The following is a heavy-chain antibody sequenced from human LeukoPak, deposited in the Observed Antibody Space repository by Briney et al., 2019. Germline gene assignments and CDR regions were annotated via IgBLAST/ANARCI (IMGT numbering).Heavy chain of an antibody. J-gene: IGHJ4*02. CDR1: GFTFSSYS. D-gene: IGHD3-16*01. Sequence: GGSLRLSCAASGFTFSSYSMNWVRQAPGKGLEWVSVIFGGGSTYYADSVKGRFTISRDNSKNTLFLQMNSLRVEDTAVYYCARGPGGYDNWGQGTLVTVSS. V-gene: IGHV3-66*01. CDR3: ARGPGGYDN. CDR2: IFGGGST.